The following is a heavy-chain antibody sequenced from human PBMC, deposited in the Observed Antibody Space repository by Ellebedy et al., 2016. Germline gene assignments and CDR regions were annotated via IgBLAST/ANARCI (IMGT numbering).Heavy chain of an antibody. CDR3: ARDGGIVGATMPYYYGMDV. J-gene: IGHJ6*02. V-gene: IGHV1-3*01. D-gene: IGHD1-26*01. CDR2: INAGNGNT. Sequence: ASVKVSXKASGYTFTGYYMHWVRQAPGQRLEWMGWINAGNGNTKYSQKFQGRVTITRDTSASTAYMELSSLRSEDTAVYYCARDGGIVGATMPYYYGMDVWGQGTTVTVSS. CDR1: GYTFTGYY.